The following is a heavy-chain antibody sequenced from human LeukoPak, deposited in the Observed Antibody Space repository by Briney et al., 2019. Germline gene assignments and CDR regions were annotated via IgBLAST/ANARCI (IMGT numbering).Heavy chain of an antibody. CDR3: ARDAEDGYNPGAYWYFDL. J-gene: IGHJ2*01. Sequence: PGRSLRLSCVVSEFTFSDHGMHWVRQGPGQRLEWVAHISSDGSNKYYVDSVKGRFTISRDNSYNTLYLQMNSLGAEDTAVYYCARDAEDGYNPGAYWYFDLWGRGTLVTVSS. CDR1: EFTFSDHG. CDR2: ISSDGSNK. V-gene: IGHV3-30*03. D-gene: IGHD5-24*01.